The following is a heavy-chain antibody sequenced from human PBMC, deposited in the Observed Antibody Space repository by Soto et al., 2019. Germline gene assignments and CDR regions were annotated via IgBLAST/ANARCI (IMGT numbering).Heavy chain of an antibody. CDR3: ARERTLIRGVRGWFDP. J-gene: IGHJ5*02. CDR1: GFIFRSYN. V-gene: IGHV3-48*01. CDR2: ISGDSSTM. D-gene: IGHD3-10*01. Sequence: EVQLVEAGGGLVQPGGSLRLSCVASGFIFRSYNMNWVRQAPGKGLEWVSSISGDSSTMYYADSVKGRFTISRDNARNSLYLHLNSLRAEDTAVYYCARERTLIRGVRGWFDPWGQGSPVTVSS.